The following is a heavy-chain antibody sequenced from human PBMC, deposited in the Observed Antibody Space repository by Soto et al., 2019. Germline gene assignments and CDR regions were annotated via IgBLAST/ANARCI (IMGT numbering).Heavy chain of an antibody. J-gene: IGHJ6*02. CDR2: INQDGSEK. Sequence: QTGGSLRLSCAVSGFTFSSYWMSWVRQTPGKGLEWVANINQDGSEKYYVDSVKGRFTISRDNAKNSLYLQMNSLRAEDTAVYYCANHAGYCSSTSCPPSVGYYYYGMDVWGQGTTVTVSS. V-gene: IGHV3-7*01. CDR1: GFTFSSYW. CDR3: ANHAGYCSSTSCPPSVGYYYYGMDV. D-gene: IGHD2-2*03.